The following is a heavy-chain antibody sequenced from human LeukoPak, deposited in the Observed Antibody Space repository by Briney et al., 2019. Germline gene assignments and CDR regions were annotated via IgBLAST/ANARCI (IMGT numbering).Heavy chain of an antibody. CDR2: INPNSGGT. D-gene: IGHD3-10*01. Sequence: ASVKVSCKASGYTFTGYYMHWVRQAPGQGLEWMGWINPNSGGTNYAQKFQGRVTMSRDTSISTAYMELSRLRSDDTAVYYCARGVFPTSYFDYWGQGTLVTVSS. J-gene: IGHJ4*02. CDR1: GYTFTGYY. CDR3: ARGVFPTSYFDY. V-gene: IGHV1-2*02.